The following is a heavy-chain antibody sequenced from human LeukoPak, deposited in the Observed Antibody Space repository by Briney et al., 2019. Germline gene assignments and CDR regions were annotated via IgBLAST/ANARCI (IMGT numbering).Heavy chain of an antibody. CDR3: ARDDQDAFDI. CDR1: GGSISSYY. J-gene: IGHJ3*02. CDR2: IYYSGST. V-gene: IGHV4-59*01. D-gene: IGHD2-2*01. Sequence: SETLSLTCTVSGGSISSYYWSWIRQPPGKGLEWIGYIYYSGSTNYNPSLKSRVTISVDTPKNQFSLKLSSVTAADTAVYYCARDDQDAFDIWGQGTMVTVSS.